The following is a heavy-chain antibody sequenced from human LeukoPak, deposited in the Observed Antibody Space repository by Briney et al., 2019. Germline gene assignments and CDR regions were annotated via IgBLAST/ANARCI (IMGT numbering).Heavy chain of an antibody. CDR1: DFNVRGND. D-gene: IGHD3-10*01. CDR2: IKSGGGT. J-gene: IGHJ5*02. CDR3: ARDGRQLGEYWFDP. Sequence: GGSLRLSCAASDFNVRGNDMTWVRQAPGKGLEWVSVIKSGGGTYYADSVKGRFTISRDNPKNALYLQMNSLRAEDTAVYYCARDGRQLGEYWFDPWGQGTLVTVSS. V-gene: IGHV3-53*01.